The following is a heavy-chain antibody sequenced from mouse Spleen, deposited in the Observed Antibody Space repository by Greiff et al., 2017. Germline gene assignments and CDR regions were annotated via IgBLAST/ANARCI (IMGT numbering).Heavy chain of an antibody. D-gene: IGHD2-1*01. CDR2: ISSGSSTI. CDR3: ARGRDGNLDY. J-gene: IGHJ2*01. CDR1: GFTFSSFG. Sequence: EVMLVESGGGLVQPGGSRKLSCAASGFTFSSFGMHWVRQAPEKGLEWVAYISSGSSTIYYADTVKGRFTISRDNPKNTLFLQMTSLRSEDTAMYYCARGRDGNLDYWGQGTTLTVSS. V-gene: IGHV5-17*02.